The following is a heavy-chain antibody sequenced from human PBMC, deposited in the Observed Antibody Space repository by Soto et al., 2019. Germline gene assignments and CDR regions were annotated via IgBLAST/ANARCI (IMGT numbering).Heavy chain of an antibody. CDR3: ASSPLTPFDY. V-gene: IGHV3-74*01. Sequence: EVQLVESGGGLVQPGGSLRLSCAASGFTFSSYWMHWVRQAPGKGLVWVSRINSDGSSTFYADSVKGRFTISRDNAKNTLYLQMTSLRADDTAVYYCASSPLTPFDYWGQGTMVTVSS. CDR2: INSDGSST. D-gene: IGHD7-27*01. J-gene: IGHJ4*02. CDR1: GFTFSSYW.